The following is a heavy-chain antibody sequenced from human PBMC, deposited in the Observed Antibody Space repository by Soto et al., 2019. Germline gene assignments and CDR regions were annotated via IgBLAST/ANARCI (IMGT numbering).Heavy chain of an antibody. CDR3: ARDRSGGYDFDY. CDR1: GFTFSSYG. V-gene: IGHV3-33*01. J-gene: IGHJ4*02. Sequence: QVQLVESGGGVVQPGGSQRLSCAASGFTFSSYGMHWVRQAPGKGLEWVAVIWDDGNNKYYADSVKGRLTISSDNSRNTIYLQMNSLRVDDSAVYYCARDRSGGYDFDYWGQGTLVTVSS. D-gene: IGHD5-12*01. CDR2: IWDDGNNK.